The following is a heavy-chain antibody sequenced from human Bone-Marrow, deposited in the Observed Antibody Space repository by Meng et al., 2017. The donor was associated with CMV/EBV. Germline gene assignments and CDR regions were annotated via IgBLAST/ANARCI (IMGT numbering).Heavy chain of an antibody. CDR1: GFTFSSYS. CDR2: ISSSSSTI. D-gene: IGHD2-2*01. Sequence: GESLKISCAASGFTFSSYSMNWVRQAPGKGLEWVSYISSSSSTIYYADSVKGRFTISRDNAKNSLYLQMTSLRAEDTAVYYWARLSGQPWVVPAARYYYYGMDVWGPGNTVHGAS. J-gene: IGHJ6*01. V-gene: IGHV3-48*04. CDR3: ARLSGQPWVVPAARYYYYGMDV.